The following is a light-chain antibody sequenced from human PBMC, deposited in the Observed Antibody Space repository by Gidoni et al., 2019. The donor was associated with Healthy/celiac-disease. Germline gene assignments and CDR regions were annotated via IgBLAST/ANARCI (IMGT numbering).Light chain of an antibody. Sequence: EIVLTQSPGTLSLSPGERATLSCRASQSVSSSYLAWYQQKPGQAPRLLSYGASSRATGIPDRFSASGSGTDFTLTISRLAPEDFAVYYCQQYGSSPTFGQGNKVEIK. J-gene: IGKJ1*01. CDR1: QSVSSSY. CDR3: QQYGSSPT. V-gene: IGKV3-20*01. CDR2: GAS.